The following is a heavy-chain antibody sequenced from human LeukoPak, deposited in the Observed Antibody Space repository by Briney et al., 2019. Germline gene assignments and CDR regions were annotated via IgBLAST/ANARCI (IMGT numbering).Heavy chain of an antibody. CDR2: IYYSGST. Sequence: PSETLSLTCTVSGRSISSYYWTWIRQPPGKELEWIGYIYYSGSTNYNPSLKSRVTISVDTSTNQFSLKLSSVTAADTAVYYCARDLGPYDAFDIWGQGTMVTVSS. CDR1: GRSISSYY. D-gene: IGHD3-10*01. CDR3: ARDLGPYDAFDI. V-gene: IGHV4-59*01. J-gene: IGHJ3*02.